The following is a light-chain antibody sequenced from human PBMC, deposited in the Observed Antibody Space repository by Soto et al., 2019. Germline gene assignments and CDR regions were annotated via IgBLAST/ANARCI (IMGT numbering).Light chain of an antibody. J-gene: IGKJ5*01. CDR2: DAS. V-gene: IGKV3D-15*01. Sequence: EIVMTQSPATLSVSPGERATLSCRASRSVSNYLAWYQQKPGQAPRLLIYDASNRPTDIPARFSGSGSGTDFTLTISSLQSEDLAVYYCQQYNNWPRTFGQGTRLEIK. CDR3: QQYNNWPRT. CDR1: RSVSNY.